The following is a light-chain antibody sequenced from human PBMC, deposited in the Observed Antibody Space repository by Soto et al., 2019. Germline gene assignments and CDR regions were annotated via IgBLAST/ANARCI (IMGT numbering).Light chain of an antibody. CDR3: QQYGSSLIT. CDR2: GAS. J-gene: IGKJ5*01. Sequence: EIVLTQSPGTLSLSPVERATLSCRASQSVTNTYLAWYQQKPGQAPRLLIYGASSRATGIPDRFSGSGSGTDFTFTISRLEPEDFAVYYCQQYGSSLITFGQGTRLEIK. V-gene: IGKV3-20*01. CDR1: QSVTNTY.